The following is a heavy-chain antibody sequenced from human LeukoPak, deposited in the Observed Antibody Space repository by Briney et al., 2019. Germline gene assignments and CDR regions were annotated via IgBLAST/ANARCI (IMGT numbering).Heavy chain of an antibody. Sequence: GGSLRLSCAASRLTFSNYAMSWVRQAPGKGLEWVSGISGSGASTYYVDSVKGRFTISRDNSKNTLYLQMSSLRAEDTAVYYCALSREYHPLDGMDVWGQGTTVTVSS. V-gene: IGHV3-23*01. D-gene: IGHD2-2*01. J-gene: IGHJ6*02. CDR2: ISGSGAST. CDR1: RLTFSNYA. CDR3: ALSREYHPLDGMDV.